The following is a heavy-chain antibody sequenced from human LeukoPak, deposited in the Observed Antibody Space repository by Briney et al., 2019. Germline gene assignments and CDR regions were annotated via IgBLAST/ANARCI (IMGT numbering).Heavy chain of an antibody. CDR1: GGSFSGYY. Sequence: SETLSLTCAVYGGSFSGYYWSWIRQPPGKGLEWIGEINHSGSTNYNPSLKSRVTISVDTSKNQFSLKLSSVTAADTAVYYRARGRERIAAPAFDFDYWGQGTLVTVSS. V-gene: IGHV4-34*01. D-gene: IGHD6-6*01. J-gene: IGHJ4*02. CDR3: ARGRERIAAPAFDFDY. CDR2: INHSGST.